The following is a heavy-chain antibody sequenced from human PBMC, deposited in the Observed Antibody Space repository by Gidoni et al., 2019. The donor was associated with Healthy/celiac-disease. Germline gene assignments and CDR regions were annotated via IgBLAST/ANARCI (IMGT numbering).Heavy chain of an antibody. CDR2: IYHSGST. Sequence: QVQLQESGPGLVKPSETLSLTCTVSGYSISSGYYWGWIRQPPGKGLEWIGSIYHSGSTYYNPSLKSRVTISVDTSKNQFSLKLSSVTAADTAVYYCARDDRYYYGSGSTGYWGQGTLVTVSS. J-gene: IGHJ4*02. CDR1: GYSISSGYY. V-gene: IGHV4-38-2*02. D-gene: IGHD3-10*01. CDR3: ARDDRYYYGSGSTGY.